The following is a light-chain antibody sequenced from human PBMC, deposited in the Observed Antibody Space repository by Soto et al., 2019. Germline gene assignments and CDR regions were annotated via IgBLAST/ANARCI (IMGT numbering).Light chain of an antibody. Sequence: EIVLTQSPATLSLSPVERATLSCRASQSVSSYLAWYQHKPGQAPRLLIYGASSRATGIPDRFSGSGSGTDFTLTISSLQSEDFATYYCQQLISYPLTFGGGTKVDIK. J-gene: IGKJ4*01. CDR1: QSVSSY. V-gene: IGKV3-11*01. CDR2: GAS. CDR3: QQLISYPLT.